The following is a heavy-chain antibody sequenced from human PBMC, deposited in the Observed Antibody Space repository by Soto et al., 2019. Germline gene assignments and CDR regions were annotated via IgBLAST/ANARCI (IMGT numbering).Heavy chain of an antibody. Sequence: GGSLRLSCVASGFSFSEYTMSWVRQAPGKGLDWVSTISTSSSNIFYAASVKGRFTVSRDNAKNTLYLQMDNLRAEDTAVYFCVRGPGAVPVKADLEDWGQRTVVTVSS. J-gene: IGHJ4*02. CDR3: VRGPGAVPVKADLED. CDR2: ISTSSSNI. D-gene: IGHD3-10*01. V-gene: IGHV3-21*06. CDR1: GFSFSEYT.